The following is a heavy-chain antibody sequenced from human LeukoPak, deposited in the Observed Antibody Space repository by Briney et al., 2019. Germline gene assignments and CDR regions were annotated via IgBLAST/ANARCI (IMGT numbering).Heavy chain of an antibody. D-gene: IGHD1-7*01. CDR2: IYYSGST. Sequence: NPSETLSLTCTVSGGSISSYYWSWIRQPPGKGLEWIGYIYYSGSTNYNPSLKSRVTISVDTSKNQFSLKLSSVTAADTAVYYCARLWVTGTTLFDYWGQGTLVTVSS. J-gene: IGHJ4*02. V-gene: IGHV4-59*01. CDR3: ARLWVTGTTLFDY. CDR1: GGSISSYY.